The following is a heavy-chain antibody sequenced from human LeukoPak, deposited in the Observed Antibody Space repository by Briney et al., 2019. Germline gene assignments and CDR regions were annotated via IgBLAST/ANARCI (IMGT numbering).Heavy chain of an antibody. CDR1: GFTFSSYG. CDR2: ISYDGSNK. D-gene: IGHD3-22*01. J-gene: IGHJ4*02. Sequence: QAGGSLRLSCAASGFTFSSYGMHWVRQAPGKGLEWVAVISYDGSNKYYADSVKGRFTIPRDNSKNTLYLQMNSLRAEDTAVYYCAKDVGDSSGQYFDYWGQGTLVTVSS. V-gene: IGHV3-30*18. CDR3: AKDVGDSSGQYFDY.